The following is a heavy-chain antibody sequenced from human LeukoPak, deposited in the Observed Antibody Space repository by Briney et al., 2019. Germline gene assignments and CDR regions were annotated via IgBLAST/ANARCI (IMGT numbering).Heavy chain of an antibody. V-gene: IGHV4-59*12. J-gene: IGHJ5*02. CDR2: IYYSGST. CDR3: AREGSTMITFGGVINWFDP. CDR1: GGSTSPYH. Sequence: SETLSLTCTVSGGSTSPYHWGWIRQPPGKGLEWTGYIYYSGSTNYNPSLKSRVTISVDTSKNQFSLKLSSVTAADTAVYYCAREGSTMITFGGVINWFDPWGQGTLVTVSS. D-gene: IGHD3-16*01.